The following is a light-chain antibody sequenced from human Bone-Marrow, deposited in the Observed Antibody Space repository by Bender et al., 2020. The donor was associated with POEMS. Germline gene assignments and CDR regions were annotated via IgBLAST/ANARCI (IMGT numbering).Light chain of an antibody. CDR2: SNY. J-gene: IGLJ2*01. CDR1: DSNFGGNN. CDR3: QAFDSSLSGPA. Sequence: QSVLTQPPSASGTPGQSVIISCSGTDSNFGGNNVNWYQHLPGSAPRLVVYSNYQRPSGVPARFSGSKSGTSASLTITGLQPEDEASYYCQAFDSSLSGPAFGAGTKLTVL. V-gene: IGLV1-44*01.